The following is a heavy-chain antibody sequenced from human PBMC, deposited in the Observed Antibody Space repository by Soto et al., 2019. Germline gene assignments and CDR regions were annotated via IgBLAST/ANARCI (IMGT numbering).Heavy chain of an antibody. V-gene: IGHV4-59*01. Sequence: SETLSLTCTVSGGSISSYYWSWIRQPPGKGLEWIGYIYYSGSTNYNPSLKSRVTISVDTSKNQFSLKLSSVTAADTAVYYCAGSVPTVTTGYYYMDVWGKGTTVTVSS. CDR3: AGSVPTVTTGYYYMDV. CDR2: IYYSGST. D-gene: IGHD4-17*01. J-gene: IGHJ6*03. CDR1: GGSISSYY.